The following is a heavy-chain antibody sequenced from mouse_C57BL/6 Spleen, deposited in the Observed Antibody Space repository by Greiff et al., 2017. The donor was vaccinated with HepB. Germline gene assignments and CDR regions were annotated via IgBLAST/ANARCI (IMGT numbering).Heavy chain of an antibody. V-gene: IGHV1-69*01. D-gene: IGHD1-1*01. J-gene: IGHJ3*01. Sequence: QVQLQQPGAELVMPGASVKLSCKASGYTFTSYWMHWVKQRPGQGLEWIGEIDPSDSYTNYNQKFKGKSTLTVDKSSSTAYMQLSSLTSEDSAVYYCATSTTVPFAYWGQGTLVTVSA. CDR3: ATSTTVPFAY. CDR1: GYTFTSYW. CDR2: IDPSDSYT.